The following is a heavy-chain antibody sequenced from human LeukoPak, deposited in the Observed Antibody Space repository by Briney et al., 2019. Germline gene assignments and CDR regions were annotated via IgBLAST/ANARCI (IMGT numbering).Heavy chain of an antibody. CDR1: GFTFSSYA. D-gene: IGHD2-15*01. V-gene: IGHV3-23*01. CDR3: AKSGDLSGSLYIDY. CDR2: ISGSGGST. Sequence: AGGSLRLSCAASGFTFSSYAMSWVRQAPGKGLEWVSAISGSGGSTYYADSVKGRFTISRDNSKNTLYLQMNSLRAEDTAVYYCAKSGDLSGSLYIDYWGQGTLVTVSS. J-gene: IGHJ4*02.